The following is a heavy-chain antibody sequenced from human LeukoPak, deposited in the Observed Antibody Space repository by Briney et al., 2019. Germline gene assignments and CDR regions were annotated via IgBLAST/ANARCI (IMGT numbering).Heavy chain of an antibody. V-gene: IGHV3-23*01. J-gene: IGHJ4*02. CDR2: ISGGGGST. Sequence: PGGSLRLSCAASGFTFSSYAMSWVRQAPGKGLEWVSAISGGGGSTYYADSVKGRFTISRDNSKNTLYLQMNSLRAEDTAVYYCAKDLRHYYGSGSYYNDWGQGTLVTVSS. D-gene: IGHD3-10*01. CDR3: AKDLRHYYGSGSYYND. CDR1: GFTFSSYA.